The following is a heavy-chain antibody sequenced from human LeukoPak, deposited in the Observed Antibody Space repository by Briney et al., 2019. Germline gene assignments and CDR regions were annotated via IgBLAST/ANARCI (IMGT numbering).Heavy chain of an antibody. D-gene: IGHD2-15*01. CDR1: GGSFSGYY. J-gene: IGHJ4*02. Sequence: SETLSLTCAVYGGSFSGYYWSWIRQPPGKGLEWIGEINHSGSTNYNPSLKSRVTISVDTSKNQLSLKLNSVTAADTAVYYCAREKHCRGGSCYGGFDYWGQGTLVTVSS. CDR3: AREKHCRGGSCYGGFDY. V-gene: IGHV4-34*01. CDR2: INHSGST.